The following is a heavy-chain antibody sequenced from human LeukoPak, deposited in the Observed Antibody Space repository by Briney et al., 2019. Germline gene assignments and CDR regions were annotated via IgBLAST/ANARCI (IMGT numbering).Heavy chain of an antibody. Sequence: ASVKVSCRASGYTLTDYYMHWWRQAPGQGLEWMGWTNPNSGNTNYAQKLQGRVTMTTDTSTSTAYMELRSLRSDDTAVYYCARDPSIAAAGTAWFDPWGQGTLVTVSS. CDR2: TNPNSGNT. CDR3: ARDPSIAAAGTAWFDP. V-gene: IGHV1-18*01. J-gene: IGHJ5*02. CDR1: GYTLTDYY. D-gene: IGHD6-13*01.